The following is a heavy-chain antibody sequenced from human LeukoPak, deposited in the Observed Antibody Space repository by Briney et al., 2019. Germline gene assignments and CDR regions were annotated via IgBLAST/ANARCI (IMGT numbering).Heavy chain of an antibody. CDR3: ARAHKLNAFDI. CDR2: IYYSGST. J-gene: IGHJ3*02. CDR1: GGSISSYY. V-gene: IGHV4-59*01. D-gene: IGHD1-1*01. Sequence: SETLSLTCTVSGGSISSYYWSWIRQPPGKGLEWIGYIYYSGSTNYNPSLKSRVTISVDTSKNQFSLKLTSVTAADTAVYYCARAHKLNAFDIWGKGQWSPSLQ.